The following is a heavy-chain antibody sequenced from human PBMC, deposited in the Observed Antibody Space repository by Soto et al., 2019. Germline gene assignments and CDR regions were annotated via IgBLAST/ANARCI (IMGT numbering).Heavy chain of an antibody. V-gene: IGHV3-7*01. CDR3: ATGGSGTYYLGPRDY. CDR2: IRQYGDET. CDR1: AFSLKTYW. Sequence: VQLVESGGGLVLPGGSLRLSCVGSAFSLKTYWMAWVRQAPGKGLECVANIRQYGDETFYVDSVKGRFTISSDNDNKSVYLQMDNLRAEDTGGYYCATGGSGTYYLGPRDYWGQGIRVIVSS. J-gene: IGHJ4*02. D-gene: IGHD3-10*01.